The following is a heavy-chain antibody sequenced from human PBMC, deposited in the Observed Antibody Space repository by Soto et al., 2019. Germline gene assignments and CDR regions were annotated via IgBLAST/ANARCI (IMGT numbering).Heavy chain of an antibody. J-gene: IGHJ4*02. CDR2: IYDSGST. V-gene: IGHV4-31*03. D-gene: IGHD3-22*01. Sequence: SETLSLTCTVSGGSISSGGYYWSWIRQHPGKGLEWIGYIYDSGSTYYNPSHKSRVTISVDMSNNQFPLKLTSVTAADTAVYYCARLLDDIRGYYYFDYWGQGTLVTVSS. CDR3: ARLLDDIRGYYYFDY. CDR1: GGSISSGGYY.